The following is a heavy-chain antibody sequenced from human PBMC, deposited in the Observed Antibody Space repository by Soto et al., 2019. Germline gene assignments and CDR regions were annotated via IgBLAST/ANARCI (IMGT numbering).Heavy chain of an antibody. J-gene: IGHJ4*02. CDR2: IYYSGST. D-gene: IGHD2-2*01. CDR1: GGSISSGAYY. CDR3: AREAVVPGAMDY. Sequence: QVQLQESGPGLVKHSQTLSLTCTVSGGSISSGAYYWSWIRQPPGKGVEWVGHIYYSGSTYYNPSLNNRINRSADTSKNQFSLKLSSVPAADTAVYYCAREAVVPGAMDYWGQGTLVTVSS. V-gene: IGHV4-30-4*01.